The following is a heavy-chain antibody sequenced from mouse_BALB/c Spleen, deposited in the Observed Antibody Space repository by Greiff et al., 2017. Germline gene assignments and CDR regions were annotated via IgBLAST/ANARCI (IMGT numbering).Heavy chain of an antibody. J-gene: IGHJ2*01. CDR1: GYTFTSYW. Sequence: QVQLKQSGAELAKPGASVKMSCKASGYTFTSYWMHWVKQRPGQGLEWIGYINPSTGYTEYNQKFKDKATLTADKSSSTAYMQLSSLTSEDSAVYYCARPGGNYVDYWGQGTTLTVSS. CDR3: ARPGGNYVDY. CDR2: INPSTGYT. V-gene: IGHV1-7*01.